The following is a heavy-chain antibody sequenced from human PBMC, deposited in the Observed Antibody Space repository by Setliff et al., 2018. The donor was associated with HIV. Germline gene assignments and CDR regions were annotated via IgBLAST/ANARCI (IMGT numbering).Heavy chain of an antibody. Sequence: GGSLRLSCAASGFTFSSYWMSWVRQAPGKGLEWVANIKQDGSEKYYVDSVKGRFTISRDNAKNTLYLQMNSLRAEDTGVYYCHSGYDTEEQSYFDYWGQGTLVTVSS. CDR3: HSGYDTEEQSYFDY. V-gene: IGHV3-7*01. CDR1: GFTFSSYW. D-gene: IGHD5-12*01. CDR2: IKQDGSEK. J-gene: IGHJ4*02.